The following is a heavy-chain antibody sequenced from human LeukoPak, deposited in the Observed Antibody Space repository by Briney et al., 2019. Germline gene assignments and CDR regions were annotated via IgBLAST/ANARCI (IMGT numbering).Heavy chain of an antibody. Sequence: GGSLRLSCAASGFTFSSYSMNWVRQAPGKGLEWVANIKQDGSEKYYVDSVKGRFTISRDNAKNSLYLQMNSLRAEDTAVYYCARLDSIIDYWGQGTLVTVSS. J-gene: IGHJ4*02. V-gene: IGHV3-7*01. CDR2: IKQDGSEK. D-gene: IGHD3-22*01. CDR3: ARLDSIIDY. CDR1: GFTFSSYS.